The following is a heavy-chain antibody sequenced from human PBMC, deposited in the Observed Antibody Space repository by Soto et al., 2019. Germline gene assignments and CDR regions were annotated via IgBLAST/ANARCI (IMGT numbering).Heavy chain of an antibody. V-gene: IGHV1-3*01. Sequence: ASVKVSCKASGYTFTIYAMHWVLQAPGQRLEWMGWINAGNGNTKYSQKFQGRVTITRDTSASTAYMELSSLRSEDTAVYYCARDEGSFGMDVWGQRTTVTVSS. CDR1: GYTFTIYA. CDR3: ARDEGSFGMDV. CDR2: INAGNGNT. J-gene: IGHJ6*02. D-gene: IGHD3-16*02.